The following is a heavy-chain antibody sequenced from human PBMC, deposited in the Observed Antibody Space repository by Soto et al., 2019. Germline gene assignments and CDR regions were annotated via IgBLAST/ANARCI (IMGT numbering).Heavy chain of an antibody. J-gene: IGHJ4*02. V-gene: IGHV1-18*04. D-gene: IGHD1-26*01. CDR1: GYTFTSHG. CDR3: ARDRKWELLRDY. CDR2: ISGYNGNT. Sequence: ASVKVSCKASGYTFTSHGFSWVRQVPGQGLEWMGWISGYNGNTNYAQKLQGRVTMTTDTSTNTVYMELRSLRSDDTAVYYCARDRKWELLRDYWGQGTLVTVSS.